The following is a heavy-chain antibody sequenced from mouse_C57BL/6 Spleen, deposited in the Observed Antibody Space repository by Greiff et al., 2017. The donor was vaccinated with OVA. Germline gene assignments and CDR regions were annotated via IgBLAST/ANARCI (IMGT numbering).Heavy chain of an antibody. J-gene: IGHJ2*01. CDR2: INPNNGGT. CDR3: ARQIYDGYYEDY. V-gene: IGHV1-26*01. CDR1: GYTFTDYY. D-gene: IGHD2-3*01. Sequence: EVQLQQSGTELVKPGASVKISCKASGYTFTDYYMNWVKQSHGKSLEWIGDINPNNGGTSYNQKFKGKATLTVDKSSSTAYMELRSLTSEDSAVYYCARQIYDGYYEDYWGQGTTLTVSS.